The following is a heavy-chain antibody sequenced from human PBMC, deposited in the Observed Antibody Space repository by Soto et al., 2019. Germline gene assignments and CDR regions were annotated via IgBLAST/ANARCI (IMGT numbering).Heavy chain of an antibody. V-gene: IGHV3-21*01. CDR2: ISSGGSYR. Sequence: EVQVVESGGGLVQPGGSLRLSCSFTFSMYSMYWVRQAPGKGLEWVASISSGGSYRKYADSVKGRFTISRDNAKNSVSLQMNSLRVDDTAVYFCTRDQGGSYDSWFDPWGQGTLVTVSS. CDR1: FTFSMYS. D-gene: IGHD1-26*01. J-gene: IGHJ5*02. CDR3: TRDQGGSYDSWFDP.